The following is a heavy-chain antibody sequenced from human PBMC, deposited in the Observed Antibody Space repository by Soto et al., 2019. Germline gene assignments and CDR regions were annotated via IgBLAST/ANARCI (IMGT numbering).Heavy chain of an antibody. CDR1: GLSFTNAW. Sequence: EVQLVESGGGFVKPGGSLRLSCAVSGLSFTNAWMNWLRQAPGKGLEWVARIKSHTDGGATDYAAPLKGRFTISRDDSRNTLFLQMNSLNTEDTAVYFCATAPGYWASAPLDYWGQGTLVTVSS. CDR2: IKSHTDGGAT. J-gene: IGHJ4*02. V-gene: IGHV3-15*07. CDR3: ATAPGYWASAPLDY. D-gene: IGHD6-25*01.